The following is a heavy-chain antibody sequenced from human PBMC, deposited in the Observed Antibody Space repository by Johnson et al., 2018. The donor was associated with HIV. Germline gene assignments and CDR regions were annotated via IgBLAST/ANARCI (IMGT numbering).Heavy chain of an antibody. V-gene: IGHV3-66*01. Sequence: VQLVESGGNLVQPGGSLRLSCAASGFTVSSNYMTWVRQAPGKGLEWVSVISSGGSTYYADSVKGRFIIPRDNSKNTLLLQMNSLRVDDTAVYYLAKAHPQMATIVGAFEIWGQGTMVTVSS. CDR2: ISSGGST. CDR3: AKAHPQMATIVGAFEI. CDR1: GFTVSSNY. J-gene: IGHJ3*02. D-gene: IGHD5-24*01.